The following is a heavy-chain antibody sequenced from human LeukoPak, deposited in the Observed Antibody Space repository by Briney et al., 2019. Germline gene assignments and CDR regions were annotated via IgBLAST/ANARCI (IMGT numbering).Heavy chain of an antibody. Sequence: PSETLSLTCTVSGGSISSGSYYWSWIRQPAGKGLEWIGRIYTSGSTNYNPSLKSRVTISVDTSKNQISLKLSSVTAADTAVYYCARQGVYGSSWYYYYMDVWGKGTTVTVSS. J-gene: IGHJ6*03. D-gene: IGHD6-13*01. CDR1: GGSISSGSYY. CDR3: ARQGVYGSSWYYYYMDV. CDR2: IYTSGST. V-gene: IGHV4-61*02.